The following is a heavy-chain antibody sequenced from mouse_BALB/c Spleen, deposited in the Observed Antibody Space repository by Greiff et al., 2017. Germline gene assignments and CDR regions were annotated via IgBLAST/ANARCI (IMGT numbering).Heavy chain of an antibody. CDR2: ISSGSSTI. CDR3: ARSPMITTGFYAMDY. V-gene: IGHV5-17*02. Sequence: EVQRVESGGGLVQPGGSRKLSCAASGFTFSSFGMHWVRQAPEKGLEWVAYISSGSSTIYYADTVKGRFTISRDNPKNTLFLQMTSLRSEDTAMYYCARSPMITTGFYAMDYWGQGTSVTVSS. J-gene: IGHJ4*01. D-gene: IGHD2-4*01. CDR1: GFTFSSFG.